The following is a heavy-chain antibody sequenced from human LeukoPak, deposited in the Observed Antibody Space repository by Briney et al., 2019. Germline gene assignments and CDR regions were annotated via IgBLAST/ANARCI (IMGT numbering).Heavy chain of an antibody. Sequence: GGSLRLSCAASGFTFSSYEMNWVRQAPGKGLEWVSYISSSGSTIYHADSVKGRFTISRDNAKKSLYLQMNSLRAEDTAVYYCARARRRDDAFDIWGQGTMVTVSS. CDR2: ISSSGSTI. V-gene: IGHV3-48*03. J-gene: IGHJ3*02. D-gene: IGHD5-24*01. CDR1: GFTFSSYE. CDR3: ARARRRDDAFDI.